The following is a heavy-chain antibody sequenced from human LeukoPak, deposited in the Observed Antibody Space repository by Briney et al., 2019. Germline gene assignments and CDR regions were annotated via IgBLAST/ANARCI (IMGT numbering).Heavy chain of an antibody. V-gene: IGHV4-31*03. CDR1: GGSISSGGYY. CDR2: IYYSGST. D-gene: IGHD5-24*01. Sequence: PSQTLSLTCTVSGGSISSGGYYWSWIRQHPGKGLEWIGYIYYSGSTYYNPSLKSRVTISVDTSKNQFSLKLSSVTAADTAVYYCASTGDGYNSFTDAFDIWGQGTMVTVSS. J-gene: IGHJ3*02. CDR3: ASTGDGYNSFTDAFDI.